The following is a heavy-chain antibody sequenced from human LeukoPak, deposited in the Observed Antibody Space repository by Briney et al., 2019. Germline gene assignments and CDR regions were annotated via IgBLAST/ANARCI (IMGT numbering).Heavy chain of an antibody. CDR3: ARDPGAVAGLIDP. Sequence: SETLSLTCTVSGGSISGSSYYWGWIRQPPGKGLEWIGSIYYSGSTYYNPSLKSRVTISVDTSKNQFSLKLSSVTAADTAVYYCARDPGAVAGLIDPWGQGTLVTVSS. J-gene: IGHJ5*02. CDR1: GGSISGSSYY. V-gene: IGHV4-39*07. D-gene: IGHD6-19*01. CDR2: IYYSGST.